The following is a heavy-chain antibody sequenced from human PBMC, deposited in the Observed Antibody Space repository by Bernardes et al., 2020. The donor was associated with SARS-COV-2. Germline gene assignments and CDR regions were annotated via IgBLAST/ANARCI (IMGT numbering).Heavy chain of an antibody. J-gene: IGHJ6*02. CDR3: ARGRFSAEFKWYDFWSGYYGPHDNLAQAELTNIYGMDV. CDR1: GYTFTSYD. Sequence: ASVKVSCKASGYTFTSYDINWVRQATGQGLEWMGWMNPNSGNTGYAQKFQGRVTMTRNTSISTAYMELSSLRSEDTAVYYCARGRFSAEFKWYDFWSGYYGPHDNLAQAELTNIYGMDVWGQGTTVTVSS. V-gene: IGHV1-8*01. CDR2: MNPNSGNT. D-gene: IGHD3-3*01.